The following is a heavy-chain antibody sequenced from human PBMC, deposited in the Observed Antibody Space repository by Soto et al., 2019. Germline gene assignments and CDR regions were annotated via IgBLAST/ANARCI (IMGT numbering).Heavy chain of an antibody. CDR3: ARDFHYDLAGEANH. CDR1: GVTFSSYT. J-gene: IGHJ5*02. D-gene: IGHD3-22*01. V-gene: IGHV1-69*08. Sequence: QVQLVQSGAAVKKPGSSVKVSCQASGVTFSSYTISWVRQAPGQGLEWMGKIIPILGTANYAQKFQGRVTITADKSTSTAYMEMSSLRSEDTAVYYCARDFHYDLAGEANHWGQGTQVTVSS. CDR2: IIPILGTA.